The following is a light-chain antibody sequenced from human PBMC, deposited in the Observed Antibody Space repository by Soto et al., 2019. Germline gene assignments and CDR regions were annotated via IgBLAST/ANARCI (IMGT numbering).Light chain of an antibody. Sequence: DIQITQSPSTLSASVVDRVSITCRASHSITPWLPWHQQKAAKAPNLTIYDASSLQNGVPSRFSGSGSGTEFTLTISSLQPDDFATYYCQQYNFYPYTFGQGTKVDI. CDR3: QQYNFYPYT. CDR2: DAS. CDR1: HSITPW. V-gene: IGKV1-5*01. J-gene: IGKJ2*01.